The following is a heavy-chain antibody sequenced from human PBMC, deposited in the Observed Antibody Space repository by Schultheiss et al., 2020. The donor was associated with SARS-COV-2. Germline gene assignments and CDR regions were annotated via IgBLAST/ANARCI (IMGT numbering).Heavy chain of an antibody. Sequence: SETLSLTCTVSGGSISSSSYYWGWIRQPPGKGLEWIGSIYYSGSTYYNPSLKSRVTISVDTSKNQFSLKLSSVTAADTAVYYCARDLSITGTAGLYYFDYWGQGTLVTVSS. CDR2: IYYSGST. CDR1: GGSISSSSYY. D-gene: IGHD1-20*01. V-gene: IGHV4-39*07. J-gene: IGHJ4*02. CDR3: ARDLSITGTAGLYYFDY.